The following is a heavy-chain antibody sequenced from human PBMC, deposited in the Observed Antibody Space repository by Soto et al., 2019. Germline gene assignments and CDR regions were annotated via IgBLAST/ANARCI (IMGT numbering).Heavy chain of an antibody. V-gene: IGHV3-48*02. CDR2: IGGSGGSI. CDR3: ARDLAWAFDS. Sequence: LRLSCAASGFTFSTFSMNWVRQAPGKGLEWLSYIGGSGGSISYADSVKGRFTISRDNGKNTLYLQMSSLRDEDTAVYYCARDLAWAFDSWGQGALVTVS. J-gene: IGHJ4*02. D-gene: IGHD1-26*01. CDR1: GFTFSTFS.